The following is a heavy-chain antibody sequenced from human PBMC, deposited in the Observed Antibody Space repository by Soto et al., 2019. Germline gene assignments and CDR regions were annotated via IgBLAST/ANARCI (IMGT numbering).Heavy chain of an antibody. CDR3: ARGYPRGYSYGYFKRNNQNNWFDP. CDR1: GWAFSGYY. Sequence: PSETLSLTCAVYGWAFSGYYWSWVRQPPGKGLEWIGEINHSGSTNYNPSLKSRVTTSVDTSKNQFSLKLSSVTAADTAVYYRARGYPRGYSYGYFKRNNQNNWFDPWGQGTLGTVSS. V-gene: IGHV4-34*01. CDR2: INHSGST. D-gene: IGHD5-18*01. J-gene: IGHJ5*02.